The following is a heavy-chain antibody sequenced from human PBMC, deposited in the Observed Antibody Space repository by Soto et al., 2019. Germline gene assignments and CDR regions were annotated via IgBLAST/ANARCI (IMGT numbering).Heavy chain of an antibody. CDR2: ISSSSSYI. V-gene: IGHV3-21*01. CDR3: AHTPTDIVVVPAAIVP. Sequence: GGSLRLSCAASGFTFSSYSMNWVRQAPGKGLEWVSSISSSSSYIYYADSVKGRFTISRDNAKNSLYLRMNSLRAEDTAVYYCAHTPTDIVVVPAAIVPWGQGTLVTVSS. D-gene: IGHD2-2*01. CDR1: GFTFSSYS. J-gene: IGHJ5*02.